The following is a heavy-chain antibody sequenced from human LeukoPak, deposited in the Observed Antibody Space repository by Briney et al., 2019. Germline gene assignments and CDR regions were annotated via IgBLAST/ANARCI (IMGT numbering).Heavy chain of an antibody. CDR3: ARYCSGGSCYPQGHY. Sequence: GGSLRLSCAASGFTFSSYEMNWVRQAPGKGLAWVSYISSSGSTIYYADSVKGRFTISRDNAKNSLYLQMNSLRAEDTAVYYCARYCSGGSCYPQGHYWGQETLVTVSS. J-gene: IGHJ4*02. V-gene: IGHV3-48*03. D-gene: IGHD2-15*01. CDR2: ISSSGSTI. CDR1: GFTFSSYE.